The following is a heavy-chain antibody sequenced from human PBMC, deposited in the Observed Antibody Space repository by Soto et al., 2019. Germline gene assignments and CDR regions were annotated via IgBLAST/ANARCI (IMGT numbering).Heavy chain of an antibody. D-gene: IGHD3-3*01. CDR1: GGSISSSSYY. J-gene: IGHJ6*03. CDR3: ARLPFGVVMSPNYYYYYYMDV. Sequence: SETLSLTCTVSGGSISSSSYYWGWIRQPPGKGLEWIGSIYYSGSTYYNPSLKSRVTISVDTSKNQFSLKLSSVTAADTAVYYCARLPFGVVMSPNYYYYYYMDVWGKGTTVTVSS. CDR2: IYYSGST. V-gene: IGHV4-39*01.